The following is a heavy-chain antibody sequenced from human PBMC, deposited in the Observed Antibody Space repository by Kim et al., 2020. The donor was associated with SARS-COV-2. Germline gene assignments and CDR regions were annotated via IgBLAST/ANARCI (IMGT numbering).Heavy chain of an antibody. V-gene: IGHV4-39*01. CDR3: AQKGGYSYGPGVFDY. Sequence: PSLRSRVTIAVDTSKNQFSLKLSSVTAADTAVYYCAQKGGYSYGPGVFDYWGQGTLVTVSS. J-gene: IGHJ4*02. D-gene: IGHD5-18*01.